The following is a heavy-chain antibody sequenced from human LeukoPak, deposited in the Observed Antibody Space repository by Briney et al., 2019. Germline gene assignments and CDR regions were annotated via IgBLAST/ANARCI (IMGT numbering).Heavy chain of an antibody. CDR2: INPNSGGT. Sequence: ASVKVSCKASGYTFTSYGISWVRQAPGQGLEWMGWINPNSGGTNYAQKFQGRVTMTRDTSISTAYMDLSRLRSDDTAVYYCARGMGVLVPAATWFDPWGQGTLSPSPQ. CDR3: ARGMGVLVPAATWFDP. J-gene: IGHJ5*02. V-gene: IGHV1-2*02. CDR1: GYTFTSYG. D-gene: IGHD2-2*01.